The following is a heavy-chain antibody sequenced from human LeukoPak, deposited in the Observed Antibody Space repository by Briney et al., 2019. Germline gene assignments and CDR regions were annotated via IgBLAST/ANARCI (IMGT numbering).Heavy chain of an antibody. Sequence: PGGSLRLSCAASGFTFSSYAMAWGRQAPGKGLEWVSTISDSGFSASSTDSVKGRFIISRDNSKNTLYLQMNSLRAEDTAVYYCAKAGYSNSWPLDYWGQGTLVSVSS. V-gene: IGHV3-23*01. CDR1: GFTFSSYA. CDR3: AKAGYSNSWPLDY. J-gene: IGHJ4*02. CDR2: ISDSGFSA. D-gene: IGHD6-13*01.